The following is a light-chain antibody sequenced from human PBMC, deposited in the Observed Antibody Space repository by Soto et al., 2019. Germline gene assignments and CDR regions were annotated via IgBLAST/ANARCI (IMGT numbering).Light chain of an antibody. CDR1: QSVSSN. Sequence: EIVMTQSPATLSVSPGERATLSCRASQSVSSNLAWYQQKLGQAPRLLIYGASTRATGIPARFSGSGSGTEFILTIGSLQSEDFAVYYCQQYNNWPPLTFGQGTRLEIK. CDR2: GAS. CDR3: QQYNNWPPLT. J-gene: IGKJ5*01. V-gene: IGKV3D-15*01.